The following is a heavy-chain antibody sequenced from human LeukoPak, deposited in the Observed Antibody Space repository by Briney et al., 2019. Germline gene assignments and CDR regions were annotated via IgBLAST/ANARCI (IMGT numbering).Heavy chain of an antibody. D-gene: IGHD3-22*01. CDR3: AKDGDSSGYYWDS. J-gene: IGHJ4*02. CDR1: GFTFSTYA. CDR2: ITSSGSNT. V-gene: IGHV3-23*01. Sequence: GGSLRLSCAASGFTFSTYAMSWVRQAPGKGLEWVSLITSSGSNTYYADSVKGRFTISRDNSKSALYLQMNSLRTEDTAVYFCAKDGDSSGYYWDSWGQGTLVTVSS.